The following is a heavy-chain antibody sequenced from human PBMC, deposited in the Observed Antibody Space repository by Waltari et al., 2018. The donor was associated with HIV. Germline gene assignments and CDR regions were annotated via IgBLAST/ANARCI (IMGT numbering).Heavy chain of an antibody. CDR1: GYTLTGYY. J-gene: IGHJ4*02. CDR3: ARVPYYYDTSAYPDY. CDR2: INPNSGGT. Sequence: QVQLVQSGAEVKKPGASVKVSCKASGYTLTGYYMHWVRQAPGQGLEWMGWINPNSGGTNYAQKFQGRVTMTRDTSITTAYMEVSRLRSDDTAVYYCARVPYYYDTSAYPDYWGQGTLVTVSS. V-gene: IGHV1-2*02. D-gene: IGHD3-22*01.